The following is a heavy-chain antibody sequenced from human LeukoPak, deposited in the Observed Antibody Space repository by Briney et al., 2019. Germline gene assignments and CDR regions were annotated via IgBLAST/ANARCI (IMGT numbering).Heavy chain of an antibody. D-gene: IGHD5-12*01. CDR1: GFTFSSYW. Sequence: GGSLRLSCAASGFTFSSYWMHWVRHAPGKWLVWVSRINSDGSTTSYADSVKGRFSISRDNTKNTLYLQMNSLRAEDTAVYSCARDRGSYGMDVWGQGTTVTVSS. J-gene: IGHJ6*02. V-gene: IGHV3-74*01. CDR3: ARDRGSYGMDV. CDR2: INSDGSTT.